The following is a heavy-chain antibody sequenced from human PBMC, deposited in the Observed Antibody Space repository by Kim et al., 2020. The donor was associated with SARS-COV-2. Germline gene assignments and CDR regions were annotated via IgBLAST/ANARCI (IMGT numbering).Heavy chain of an antibody. CDR3: VTGLNLLDV. V-gene: IGHV3-23*03. J-gene: IGHJ6*02. CDR2: AGRT. D-gene: IGHD5-12*01. Sequence: AGRTNYPASVKDRLPISRDNSKNTVYLEMNSLRAEDTAVYYCVTGLNLLDVWGQGTTVTVSS.